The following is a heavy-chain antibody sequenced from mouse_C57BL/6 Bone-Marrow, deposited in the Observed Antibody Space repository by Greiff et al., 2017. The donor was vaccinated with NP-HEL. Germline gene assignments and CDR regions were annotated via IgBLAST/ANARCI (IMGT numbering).Heavy chain of an antibody. V-gene: IGHV5-2*01. CDR3: VSLRPREYAMDY. D-gene: IGHD2-12*01. J-gene: IGHJ4*01. CDR2: INSDGGST. Sequence: EVMLVESGGGLVQPGESLKLSCESNEYEFPSHDMSWVRKTPEKRLELVAAINSDGGSTYYPDTMERRFIISRDNTKKTLYLQMSSLRSEDTALYYCVSLRPREYAMDYWGQGTSVTVSS. CDR1: EYEFPSHD.